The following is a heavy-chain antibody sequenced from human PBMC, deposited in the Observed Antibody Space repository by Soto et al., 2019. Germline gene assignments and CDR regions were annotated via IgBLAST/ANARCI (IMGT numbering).Heavy chain of an antibody. CDR3: AKGAARHFDS. CDR2: ISGGIGST. J-gene: IGHJ4*02. CDR1: GFSFGTYA. Sequence: EVQLLESGGGLVQPGGSLRLSCVASGFSFGTYAMTWVRQVPGKGLEWVSTISGGIGSTYYADSVKGRFTISRDISKKMLFVPMPGLRGEDTGTYYCAKGAARHFDSWGRGTLVTVSS. V-gene: IGHV3-23*01. D-gene: IGHD1-26*01.